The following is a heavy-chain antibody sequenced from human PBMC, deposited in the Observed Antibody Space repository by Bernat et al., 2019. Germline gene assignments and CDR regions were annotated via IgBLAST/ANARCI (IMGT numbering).Heavy chain of an antibody. J-gene: IGHJ6*02. Sequence: VQLVESGGGLVQPGGSLRLSCAASGFTFSSYGMHWVRQAPGKGLEWVAGISYDGSNKYYADSVKDRFTISRDNSKNTLYLQMNSLRADDTAVYYCAKALVLRVLEWLPDYYYYYGMDVWGQGTTVTVSS. CDR3: AKALVLRVLEWLPDYYYYYGMDV. CDR2: ISYDGSNK. CDR1: GFTFSSYG. V-gene: IGHV3-30*18. D-gene: IGHD3-3*01.